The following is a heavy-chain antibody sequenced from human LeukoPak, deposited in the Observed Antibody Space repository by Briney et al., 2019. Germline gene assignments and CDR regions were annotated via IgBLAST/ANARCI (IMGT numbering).Heavy chain of an antibody. J-gene: IGHJ4*02. Sequence: SDTLSLTCTVSGGSISSNYWSWIRQPPGQGLEWIGYMYYSGSTNYNPSLKSRVTISVDTSKNQFSLKLSSVTAADTAVYYCARRYCSGGSCYSAFDYWGQGTLVTVSS. CDR3: ARRYCSGGSCYSAFDY. CDR1: GGSISSNY. CDR2: MYYSGST. D-gene: IGHD2-15*01. V-gene: IGHV4-59*07.